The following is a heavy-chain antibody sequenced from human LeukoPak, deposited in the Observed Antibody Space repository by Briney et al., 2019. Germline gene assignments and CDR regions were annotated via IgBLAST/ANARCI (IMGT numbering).Heavy chain of an antibody. CDR3: ARLLIYCSSTSCHFDY. CDR1: GGSISSSNYY. D-gene: IGHD2-2*01. V-gene: IGHV4-39*01. J-gene: IGHJ4*02. CDR2: IYYSGIT. Sequence: SETLSLTCTVSGGSISSSNYYWGWIRQPPGKGLEWTGSIYYSGITYYNPSLKSRVTISVETSNNQFSLKLSSVTAADTAMYYCARLLIYCSSTSCHFDYWGQGTLVTVSS.